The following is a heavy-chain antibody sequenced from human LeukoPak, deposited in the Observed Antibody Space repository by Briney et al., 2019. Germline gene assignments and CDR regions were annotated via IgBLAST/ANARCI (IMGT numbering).Heavy chain of an antibody. J-gene: IGHJ4*02. D-gene: IGHD3-3*01. CDR3: ATIGRFLEWLVFDY. Sequence: GASVKVSCKASGYTFTSYGISWVRQAPGKGLEWMGGFDPEDGETIYAQKFQGRVTMTEDTSTDTAYMELSSLRSEDTAVYYCATIGRFLEWLVFDYWGQGTLVTVSS. V-gene: IGHV1-24*01. CDR2: FDPEDGET. CDR1: GYTFTSYG.